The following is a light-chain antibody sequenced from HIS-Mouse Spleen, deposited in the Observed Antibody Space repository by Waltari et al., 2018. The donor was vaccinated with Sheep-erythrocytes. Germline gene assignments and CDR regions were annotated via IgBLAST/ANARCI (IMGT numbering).Light chain of an antibody. CDR1: SSDVGGYNY. CDR2: DVS. Sequence: QSALTQPRSVSGSPGQSVTISCTGTSSDVGGYNYVSWYQQHPGKAPKLMIYDVSKRPSGVPDRFSGSKSGNTASLTISGLQAEEEADYYCCSYAGSYNHVFATGT. J-gene: IGLJ1*01. CDR3: CSYAGSYNHV. V-gene: IGLV2-11*01.